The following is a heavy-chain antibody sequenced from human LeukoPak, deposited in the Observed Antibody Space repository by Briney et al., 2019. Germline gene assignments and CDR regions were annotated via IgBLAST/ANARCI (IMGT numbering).Heavy chain of an antibody. D-gene: IGHD1-26*01. CDR2: IIPIFGTA. Sequence: ASVKVSCKASGGTFSSYAISWVRQAPGQGLEWMGGIIPIFGTANYAQKFQGRVTITSDASRSTAYMELNSLKSDDTAMYFCARVHRWMGEIRLGDSASDIWGQGTMVTVSS. V-gene: IGHV1-69*13. J-gene: IGHJ3*02. CDR3: ARVHRWMGEIRLGDSASDI. CDR1: GGTFSSYA.